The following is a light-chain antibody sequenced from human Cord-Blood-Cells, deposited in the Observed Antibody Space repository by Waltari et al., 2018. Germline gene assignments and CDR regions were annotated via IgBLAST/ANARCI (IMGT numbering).Light chain of an antibody. J-gene: IGLJ1*01. CDR2: DVS. CDR3: SSYTSSSTLV. Sequence: QSALTQPASVSGSPGQSITLSCTGPSSDVGGSNYVSWYQQHPGKAPKLMIYDVSNRPSGVSNRFSGSKSGNTASLTISGLQAEDEADYYCSSYTSSSTLVFGTGTKVTVL. CDR1: SSDVGGSNY. V-gene: IGLV2-14*01.